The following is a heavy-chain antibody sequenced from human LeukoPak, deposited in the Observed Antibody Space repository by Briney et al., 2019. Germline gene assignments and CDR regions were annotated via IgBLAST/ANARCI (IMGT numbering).Heavy chain of an antibody. CDR1: GFTFSNYG. CDR3: AKDGTGCGGDCYSDY. Sequence: GGSLRLSCAASGFTFSNYGMSWVRQAPGKGLEWVSAISGSGGSTYYADSVKGRFTFSRDNSKNTLYLQMNSLRAEDTAVYYCAKDGTGCGGDCYSDYWGQGTLLTVSS. J-gene: IGHJ4*02. D-gene: IGHD2-21*02. V-gene: IGHV3-23*01. CDR2: ISGSGGST.